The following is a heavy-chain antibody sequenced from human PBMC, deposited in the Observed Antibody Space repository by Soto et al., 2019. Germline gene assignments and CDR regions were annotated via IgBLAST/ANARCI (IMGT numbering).Heavy chain of an antibody. CDR2: ISGSGGST. D-gene: IGHD3-10*01. CDR1: GFTFSSYA. J-gene: IGHJ4*02. Sequence: EVQLLESGGGLVQPGGSLRLSCAASGFTFSSYAMNWVRQAPGKGLEWVSAISGSGGSTYYADSVKGRFTISRDNSKNTLYLQMNSRRAEDTAVYYCAKARATYYYGSGPFDYWGQGTLVTVSS. V-gene: IGHV3-23*01. CDR3: AKARATYYYGSGPFDY.